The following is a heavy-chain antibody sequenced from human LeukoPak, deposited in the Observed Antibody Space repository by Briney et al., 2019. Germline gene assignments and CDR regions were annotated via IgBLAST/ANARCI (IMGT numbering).Heavy chain of an antibody. V-gene: IGHV3-73*01. D-gene: IGHD1-1*01. Sequence: GGSLRLSCAASGFTFSGSAMHWVRQASGKGLEWVGRIRSKANSYATAYAASVKGRFTISRDDSKNTAYLQMNSLKTEDAAVYYCTRHGNEKLVDYWGQGTLVTVSS. CDR1: GFTFSGSA. J-gene: IGHJ4*02. CDR3: TRHGNEKLVDY. CDR2: IRSKANSYAT.